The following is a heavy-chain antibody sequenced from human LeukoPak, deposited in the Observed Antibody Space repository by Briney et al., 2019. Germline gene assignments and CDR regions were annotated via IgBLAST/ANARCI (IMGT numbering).Heavy chain of an antibody. V-gene: IGHV4-39*01. D-gene: IGHD5-18*01. CDR1: GGSISSSSYY. Sequence: SSETLSLTCTVSGGSISSSSYYWGWIRQPPGKGLEWIGSIYYSGSTYYNPSLKSRVTISVDTSKNQFSLKLSSVTAADTAVYYCARRPLTAMDHWYFDYWGQGTLVTVSS. J-gene: IGHJ4*02. CDR3: ARRPLTAMDHWYFDY. CDR2: IYYSGST.